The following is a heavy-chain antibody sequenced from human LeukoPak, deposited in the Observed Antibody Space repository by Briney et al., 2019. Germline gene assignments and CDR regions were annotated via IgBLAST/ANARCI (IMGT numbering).Heavy chain of an antibody. CDR1: GYTFTSYD. CDR2: MNPNSGNT. V-gene: IGHV1-8*01. CDR3: ARRGYSGYDLIVDY. Sequence: ASVKVSCKASGYTFTSYDINWVRQATGQGLEWMGRMNPNSGNTGYAQKFQGRVTMTRNTSISTAYMELSSLRSEDTAVYYCARRGYSGYDLIVDYWGQGTLVTVSS. J-gene: IGHJ4*02. D-gene: IGHD5-12*01.